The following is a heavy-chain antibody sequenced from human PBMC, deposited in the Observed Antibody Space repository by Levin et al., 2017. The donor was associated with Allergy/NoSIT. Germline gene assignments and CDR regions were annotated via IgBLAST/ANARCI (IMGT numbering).Heavy chain of an antibody. J-gene: IGHJ6*02. D-gene: IGHD4-17*01. CDR3: ARDHITVTTDYYYGMDV. CDR2: ISYDGSNK. Sequence: GGSLRLSCAASGFTFSSYAMHWVRQAPGKGLEWVAVISYDGSNKYYADSVKGRFTISRDNSKNTLYLQMNSLRAEDTAVYYCARDHITVTTDYYYGMDVWGQGTTVTVSS. CDR1: GFTFSSYA. V-gene: IGHV3-30-3*01.